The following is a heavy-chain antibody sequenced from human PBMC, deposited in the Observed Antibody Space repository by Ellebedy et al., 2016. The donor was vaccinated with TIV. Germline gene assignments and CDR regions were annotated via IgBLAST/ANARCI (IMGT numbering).Heavy chain of an antibody. CDR3: ASDPRDGYNGGGY. Sequence: SVKVSXXASGGTFSSYAISWVQQAPGQGLEWMGGIIPIFGTANYAQKFQGRVTITADESTSTAYMELSSLRSEDTAVYYCASDPRDGYNGGGYWGQGTLVTVSS. J-gene: IGHJ4*02. CDR1: GGTFSSYA. D-gene: IGHD5-24*01. CDR2: IIPIFGTA. V-gene: IGHV1-69*13.